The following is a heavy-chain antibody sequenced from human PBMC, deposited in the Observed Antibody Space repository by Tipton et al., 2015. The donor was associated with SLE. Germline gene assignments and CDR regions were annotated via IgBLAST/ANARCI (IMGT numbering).Heavy chain of an antibody. CDR2: ISHSGSA. J-gene: IGHJ4*02. Sequence: VKPSETLSLTCTVSGGSIRGYYWSWIRQPPGNGLEWIGCISHSGSAIYNPSLKSRVTISIDTSKNQVSLKVSSVTAADTAIYYCAREMGFDSSGNYNPFDYWGQGTLVTVSS. CDR3: AREMGFDSSGNYNPFDY. CDR1: GGSIRGYY. V-gene: IGHV4-59*01. D-gene: IGHD3-22*01.